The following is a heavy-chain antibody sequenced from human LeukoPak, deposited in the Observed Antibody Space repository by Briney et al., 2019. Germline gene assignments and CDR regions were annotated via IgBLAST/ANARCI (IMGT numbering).Heavy chain of an antibody. CDR3: ATHLRFQWRLNYY. V-gene: IGHV3-48*03. J-gene: IGHJ4*02. CDR2: ISSSGGTI. D-gene: IGHD6-19*01. Sequence: PGGSLRLSCAASGFTFSSYEMNWVRQARGKGLEWVLYISSSGGTIYCADSVKGRFTISRDNAKNSLYLQMNSLRAKGMGVYEWATHLRFQWRLNYYWGQGTLVTVS. CDR1: GFTFSSYE.